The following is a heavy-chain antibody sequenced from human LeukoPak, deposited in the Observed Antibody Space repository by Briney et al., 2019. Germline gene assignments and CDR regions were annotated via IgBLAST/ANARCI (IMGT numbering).Heavy chain of an antibody. CDR1: GFTFSAYA. D-gene: IGHD3-9*01. V-gene: IGHV3-15*01. CDR2: IKSKTDGGTT. CDR3: TTDTYYDILTGYYWSFDY. Sequence: GGSLRLSCEASGFTFSAYAMTWVRQAPGKGLEWVGRIKSKTDGGTTDYAAPVKGRFTISRDDSKNTLYLQMNSLKTEDTAVYYCTTDTYYDILTGYYWSFDYWGQGTLVTVSS. J-gene: IGHJ4*02.